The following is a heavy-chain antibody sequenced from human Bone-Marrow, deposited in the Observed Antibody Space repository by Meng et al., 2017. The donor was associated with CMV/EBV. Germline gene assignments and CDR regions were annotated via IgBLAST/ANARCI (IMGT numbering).Heavy chain of an antibody. Sequence: ASVKVSCKASGYTFTGYYMHWVRQAPGQGLEWMGWINPNSGGTRFAPKFQARVTMTRDTSISTVYIALSGLTSDDTAFYYCARDVSLAGADLDFWGQGTLVTVSS. D-gene: IGHD6-19*01. CDR2: INPNSGGT. J-gene: IGHJ4*02. CDR1: GYTFTGYY. V-gene: IGHV1-2*02. CDR3: ARDVSLAGADLDF.